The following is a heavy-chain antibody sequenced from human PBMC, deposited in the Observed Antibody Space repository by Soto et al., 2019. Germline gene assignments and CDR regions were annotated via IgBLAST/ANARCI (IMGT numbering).Heavy chain of an antibody. Sequence: ASVKVYCKASGGTFSSYAISWVRQAPGQGLEWMGGIIPICGTANYAQKFQGRVTITADKSTSTAYMELSSLRSEDTAVYYCAREGSSWYRSWFDPWGQGTLVTVSS. CDR1: GGTFSSYA. CDR3: AREGSSWYRSWFDP. V-gene: IGHV1-69*06. D-gene: IGHD6-13*01. CDR2: IIPICGTA. J-gene: IGHJ5*02.